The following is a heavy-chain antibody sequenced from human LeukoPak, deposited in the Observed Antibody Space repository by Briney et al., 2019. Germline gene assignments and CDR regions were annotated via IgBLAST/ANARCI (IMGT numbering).Heavy chain of an antibody. V-gene: IGHV3-53*01. CDR2: IDSGGSA. Sequence: GGSLRLSCAASGFSVSDNYMSWFRRAPGKGLEWLSVIDSGGSAIYAHSVRGRFTISRDSSKNTLHLQMDSLTIEDSALYYCARDHVVASGAVAYWGQGTLVTVSS. J-gene: IGHJ4*02. D-gene: IGHD2-15*01. CDR3: ARDHVVASGAVAY. CDR1: GFSVSDNY.